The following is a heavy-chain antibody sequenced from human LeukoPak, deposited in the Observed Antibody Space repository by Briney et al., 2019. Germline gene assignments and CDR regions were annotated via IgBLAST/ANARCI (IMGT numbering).Heavy chain of an antibody. V-gene: IGHV3-48*01. J-gene: IGHJ4*02. CDR1: GFTFSSYS. Sequence: GGSLRLSCAASGFTFSSYSMNWVRQAPGKGLEWVSYISSSSSTIYYADSVKGRFTVSRDNSKNTLYLQMNSLRVEDTAMYYCAKGAYYGDWGQGTLVTVSS. CDR3: AKGAYYGD. D-gene: IGHD3-3*01. CDR2: ISSSSSTI.